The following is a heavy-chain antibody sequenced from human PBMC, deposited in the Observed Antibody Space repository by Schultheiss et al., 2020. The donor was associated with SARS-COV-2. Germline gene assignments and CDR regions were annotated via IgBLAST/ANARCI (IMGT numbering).Heavy chain of an antibody. V-gene: IGHV3-33*01. J-gene: IGHJ6*01. CDR3: ARVRCSSTSCYSDYGMDV. Sequence: GESLKISCAASGFTFSSYGMHWVRQAPVKGLEGVADRWYDGSNKYYADSVKGRFTISRDNSKNTLYLQMNSLRAEDTVVYYCARVRCSSTSCYSDYGMDV. CDR2: RWYDGSNK. D-gene: IGHD2-2*01. CDR1: GFTFSSYG.